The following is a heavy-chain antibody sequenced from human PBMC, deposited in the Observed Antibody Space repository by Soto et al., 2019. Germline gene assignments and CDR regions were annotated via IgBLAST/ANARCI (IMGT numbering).Heavy chain of an antibody. CDR3: ARIDCTGDNCNPYYHYGMDV. V-gene: IGHV3-33*01. J-gene: IGHJ6*02. D-gene: IGHD2-8*02. CDR2: LWYDGSIK. CDR1: GFTFHTYG. Sequence: QEQLVASGGGVVQPGRSLRLSCAASGFTFHTYGMHWVRPIPGKGLQWVAILWYDGSIKYYADSVRGRFTISRDNSKNTLYLQMNSLRDEDTAVYYCARIDCTGDNCNPYYHYGMDVWGQGTTVTVSS.